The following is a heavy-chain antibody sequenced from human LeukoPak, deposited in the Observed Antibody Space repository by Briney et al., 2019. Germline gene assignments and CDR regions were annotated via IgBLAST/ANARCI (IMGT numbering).Heavy chain of an antibody. CDR3: ARLGPPYGDYGS. CDR2: INHSGST. V-gene: IGHV4-34*01. J-gene: IGHJ5*02. CDR1: GGSFSGYY. Sequence: SETLSLTCAVYGGSFSGYYWSWIRQPPGKGPEWIGEINHSGSTNYNPSLKSRVTISVDTSKNQFSLKLSSVAAADTAVYYCARLGPPYGDYGSWGQGTLVTVSS. D-gene: IGHD4-17*01.